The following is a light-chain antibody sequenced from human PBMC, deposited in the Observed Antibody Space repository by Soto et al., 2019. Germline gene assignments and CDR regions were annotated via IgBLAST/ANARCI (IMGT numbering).Light chain of an antibody. CDR1: QSVSSW. J-gene: IGKJ2*01. Sequence: DIQMTQSPSTLSACIGDRVTITCRASQSVSSWLAWYHQKPGKAPELLIYDASSLESGVPFRFSGRGSGTEFILTISSLQPDDFATYYCLQYNTFPYTFGLGTKVEMK. CDR2: DAS. CDR3: LQYNTFPYT. V-gene: IGKV1-5*01.